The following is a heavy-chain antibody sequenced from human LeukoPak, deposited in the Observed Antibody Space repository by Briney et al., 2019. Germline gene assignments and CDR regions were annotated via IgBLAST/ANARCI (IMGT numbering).Heavy chain of an antibody. Sequence: GGSLRLSCAASGFTFGSYAMSWVRQAPGKGLEWVSAISGSDGSTYYADSVKGRFTISRDNSKNTLYLQMNSLRAEDTAVYYCAKDENFYYDFWSGSYYYYGMDVWGQGTTVTVSS. V-gene: IGHV3-23*01. CDR1: GFTFGSYA. CDR2: ISGSDGST. J-gene: IGHJ6*02. D-gene: IGHD3-3*01. CDR3: AKDENFYYDFWSGSYYYYGMDV.